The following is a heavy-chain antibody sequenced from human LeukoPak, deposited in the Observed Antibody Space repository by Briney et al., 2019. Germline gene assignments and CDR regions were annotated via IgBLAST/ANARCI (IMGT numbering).Heavy chain of an antibody. J-gene: IGHJ6*03. V-gene: IGHV3-74*01. CDR1: GITFSSYW. CDR2: INSDGRST. D-gene: IGHD1-14*01. Sequence: GGSLRLSCAASGITFSSYWMHWVRQAPGKGLVWVSRINSDGRSTSYADSVKGRFTISRDNAKNTLYLQMNSLRAEDTAIYYCAREPNRGHYYYYMSVWGKGTTVTVSS. CDR3: AREPNRGHYYYYMSV.